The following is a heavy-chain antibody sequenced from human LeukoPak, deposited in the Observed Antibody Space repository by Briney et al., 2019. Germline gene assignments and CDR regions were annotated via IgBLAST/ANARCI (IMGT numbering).Heavy chain of an antibody. V-gene: IGHV4-4*07. Sequence: SETLSLTCTASRGSISSQYWSWVRQPPGKGLEWIGRVYTSGSTTYNPSLKSRVTMSVDTSKNQFSLKLSSVTAADTAVYYCARQGVMITFGGVIVLDAFDIWGQGTMVTVSS. J-gene: IGHJ3*02. CDR3: ARQGVMITFGGVIVLDAFDI. CDR2: VYTSGST. D-gene: IGHD3-16*02. CDR1: RGSISSQY.